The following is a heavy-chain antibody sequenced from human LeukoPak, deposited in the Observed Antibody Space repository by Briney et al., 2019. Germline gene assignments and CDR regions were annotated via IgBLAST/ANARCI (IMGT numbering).Heavy chain of an antibody. CDR3: AIDPEPGQTAVDY. V-gene: IGHV4-39*02. CDR1: GGSISSSTYY. CDR2: VYYTGTT. D-gene: IGHD1-14*01. J-gene: IGHJ4*02. Sequence: SETLSLTCTVSGGSISSSTYYWVWIRQPPGQGLEWIGSVYYTGTTYYNSSLRSPLTVSLDTSKKQFSLNLRSATAADTAIYYCAIDPEPGQTAVDYWGQGILVTVSS.